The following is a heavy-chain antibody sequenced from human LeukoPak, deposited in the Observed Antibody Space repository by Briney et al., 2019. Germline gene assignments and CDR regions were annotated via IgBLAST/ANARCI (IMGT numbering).Heavy chain of an antibody. D-gene: IGHD3-22*01. V-gene: IGHV1-46*01. J-gene: IGHJ4*02. CDR1: GYTFTSYY. Sequence: ASVKVSCKASGYTFTSYYMHWVRQAPGQGLEWMGIINPSGGSTSYAQKFQGRVTITRDTSTSTVYMELSSLRSEDTAVYYCARDRPAPSSGYYFHFDYWGQGTLVTVSS. CDR3: ARDRPAPSSGYYFHFDY. CDR2: INPSGGST.